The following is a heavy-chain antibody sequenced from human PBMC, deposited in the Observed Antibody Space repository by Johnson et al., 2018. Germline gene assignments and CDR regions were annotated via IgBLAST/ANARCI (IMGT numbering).Heavy chain of an antibody. V-gene: IGHV5-51*01. CDR2: IYPGDSDT. CDR1: GYSFTSYW. CDR3: ARVSSYYDSSGYYWDHDAFDI. Sequence: VQLVQSGAEVKKPGESLKISCKGSGYSFTSYWIGWVRQMPGKGLEWMGIIYPGDSDTRYSPSFQGQVTTSADKSLSPASLQWSSLKASDTALYYCARVSSYYDSSGYYWDHDAFDIWGQGTMVTVSS. D-gene: IGHD3-22*01. J-gene: IGHJ3*02.